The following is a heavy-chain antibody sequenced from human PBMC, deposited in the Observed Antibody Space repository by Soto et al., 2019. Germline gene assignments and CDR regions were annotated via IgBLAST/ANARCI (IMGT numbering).Heavy chain of an antibody. CDR2: IIPIFGTA. J-gene: IGHJ5*02. V-gene: IGHV1-69*06. CDR3: ARDRVLIAAAGINWFDP. D-gene: IGHD6-13*01. Sequence: SVKVSCKASGGTFSSYAISWVRQAPGQGLEWMGGIIPIFGTANYAQKFQGRVTITADKSTSTAYMELSSLRSEDTAVYYCARDRVLIAAAGINWFDPWGQGTLVTVSS. CDR1: GGTFSSYA.